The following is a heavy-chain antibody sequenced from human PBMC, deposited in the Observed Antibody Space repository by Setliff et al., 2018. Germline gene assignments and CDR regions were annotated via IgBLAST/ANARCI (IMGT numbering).Heavy chain of an antibody. V-gene: IGHV4-39*07. D-gene: IGHD6-19*01. CDR1: GGSISSSSYY. J-gene: IGHJ4*02. CDR3: ARDLYSSGWVDY. CDR2: IYYSGST. Sequence: TLSLTCTVSGGSISSSSYYWVWIRQPPGKGLEWIGSIYYSGSTYYNPSLKSRVTISVETSKNQFSLKLSSVTAADTAVYYCARDLYSSGWVDYWGQGTLVTVSS.